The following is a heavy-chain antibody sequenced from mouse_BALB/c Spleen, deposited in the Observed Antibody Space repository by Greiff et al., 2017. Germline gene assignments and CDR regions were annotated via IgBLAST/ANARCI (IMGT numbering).Heavy chain of an antibody. D-gene: IGHD1-1*01. J-gene: IGHJ3*01. CDR1: GFSFTGYG. Sequence: QVQLKESGPGLVAPSQSLSITCTVSGFSFTGYGVYWVRQPPGKGLEWLGMVWGDGSTDYNSALKSRLSISKDNSKSKVFLKMNMLQTDDTARYYSARDHGSDPAWFAYWGQGTLVTVSA. CDR3: ARDHGSDPAWFAY. V-gene: IGHV2-6-7*01. CDR2: VWGDGST.